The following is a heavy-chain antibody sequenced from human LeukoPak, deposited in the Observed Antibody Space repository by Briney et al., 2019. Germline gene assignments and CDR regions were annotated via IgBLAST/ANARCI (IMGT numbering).Heavy chain of an antibody. D-gene: IGHD3-10*01. CDR2: INHSGST. J-gene: IGHJ5*02. CDR1: GGSFSGYY. CDR3: ARGSPYGRNWFDP. V-gene: IGHV4-34*01. Sequence: PSETLSLTCAVYGGSFSGYYWSWVRQPPGKGLEWIGEINHSGSTNYNPSLKSRVTISVDPSKTQFSLKLSSVTAADTAVYYCARGSPYGRNWFDPWGQGALVTVSS.